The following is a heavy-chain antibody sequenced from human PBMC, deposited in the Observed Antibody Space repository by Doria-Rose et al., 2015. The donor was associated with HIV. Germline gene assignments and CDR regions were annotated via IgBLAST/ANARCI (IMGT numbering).Heavy chain of an antibody. D-gene: IGHD6-13*01. CDR3: ARIKSSRWYHKYYFDF. CDR2: IFSDDER. V-gene: IGHV2-26*01. Sequence: QITLKESGPVLVKPTETLTLTCTVSGVSLSSPGMGVSWIRQPPGKALEWLANIFSDDERSDKTSLKSRLTISSVTSKSQVVLTMTDTDPVDTATYYCARIKSSRWYHKYYFDFWGQGTLVIVSA. J-gene: IGHJ4*02. CDR1: GVSLSSPGMG.